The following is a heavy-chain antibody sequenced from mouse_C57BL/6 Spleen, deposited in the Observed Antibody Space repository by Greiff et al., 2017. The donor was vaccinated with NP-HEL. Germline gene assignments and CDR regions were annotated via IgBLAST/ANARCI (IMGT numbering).Heavy chain of an antibody. CDR2: ISSGGDYI. CDR3: TRDQAHYYGSPYWYFDV. V-gene: IGHV5-9-1*02. J-gene: IGHJ1*03. D-gene: IGHD1-1*01. CDR1: GFTFSSYA. Sequence: EVKLVESGEGLVKPGGSLKLSCAASGFTFSSYAMSWVRQTPEKRLEWVAYISSGGDYIYYADTVKGRFTISRDNARNTLYLQMSSLKSEDTAMYYCTRDQAHYYGSPYWYFDVWGTGTTVTVSS.